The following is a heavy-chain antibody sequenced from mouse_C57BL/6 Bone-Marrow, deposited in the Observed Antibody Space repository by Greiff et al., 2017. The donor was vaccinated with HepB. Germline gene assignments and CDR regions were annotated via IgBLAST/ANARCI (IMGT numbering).Heavy chain of an antibody. CDR3: ARDGCYYVYYAMDY. CDR1: GFTFSSYA. V-gene: IGHV5-4*01. Sequence: EVQGVESGGGLVKPGGSLKLSCAASGFTFSSYAMSWVRQTPEKRLEWVATISDGGSYTYYPDNVKGRFTISRDNAKNNLYLQMSHLKSEDTAMYYCARDGCYYVYYAMDYWGQGTSVTVSS. J-gene: IGHJ4*01. CDR2: ISDGGSYT. D-gene: IGHD1-1*01.